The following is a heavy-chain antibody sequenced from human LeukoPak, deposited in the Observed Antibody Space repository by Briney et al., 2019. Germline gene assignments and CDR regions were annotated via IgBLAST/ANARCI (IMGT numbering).Heavy chain of an antibody. CDR3: ASGTGFQVPIVY. CDR1: GYTFTSYD. D-gene: IGHD2-21*01. CDR2: MNPNSGNT. Sequence: ASVKVSCKASGYTFTSYDINWVRQATGQGLEWMGWMNPNSGNTGYAQKFQGRVTMTTDTSTSTAYMELRSLRSDDTAVYYCASGTGFQVPIVYWGQGTLVTVSS. J-gene: IGHJ4*02. V-gene: IGHV1-8*01.